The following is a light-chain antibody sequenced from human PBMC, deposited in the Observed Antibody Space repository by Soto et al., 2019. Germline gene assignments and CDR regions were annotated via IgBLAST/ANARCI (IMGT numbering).Light chain of an antibody. CDR3: SSYSTTSSPHVL. V-gene: IGLV2-14*01. CDR1: RSDVGRYNY. Sequence: QSALTQPASVSGSPGQSITISCTGTRSDVGRYNYVSWYQQHPGKAPKLLIYEVTYRPSGVSTRFSASKSASTASLTISGIQAEDEADYYCSSYSTTSSPHVLFGGGTKLTVL. CDR2: EVT. J-gene: IGLJ2*01.